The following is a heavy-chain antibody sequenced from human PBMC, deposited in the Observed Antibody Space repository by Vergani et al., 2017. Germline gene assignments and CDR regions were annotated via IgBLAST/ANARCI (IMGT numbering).Heavy chain of an antibody. V-gene: IGHV1-69*02. CDR1: GGTFSSYT. J-gene: IGHJ6*02. Sequence: QVQLVQSGAEVKKPGSSVKVSCKASGGTFSSYTISWVRQAPGQGLEWMGRIIPILGIANYAQKFQGRVRITADKSTSTAYMERSSLRSEDTAVYYCARGAYDSSGYFTQYYYYYGMDVWGQGTTVTVSS. CDR3: ARGAYDSSGYFTQYYYYYGMDV. CDR2: IIPILGIA. D-gene: IGHD3-22*01.